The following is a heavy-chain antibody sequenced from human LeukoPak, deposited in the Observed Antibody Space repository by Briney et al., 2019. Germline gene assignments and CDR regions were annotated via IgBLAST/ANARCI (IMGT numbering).Heavy chain of an antibody. Sequence: PGGSPRLSCAASGFTFSSYAMSWVRQAPGKGLEWVSAISGSGGSTYYADSVKGRFTISRDNSKNTLYLQMNSLRAEDTAVYYCAKVKGAGVVPPYNAFDIWGQGTMVTVSS. CDR2: ISGSGGST. V-gene: IGHV3-23*01. CDR1: GFTFSSYA. J-gene: IGHJ3*02. CDR3: AKVKGAGVVPPYNAFDI. D-gene: IGHD3-3*01.